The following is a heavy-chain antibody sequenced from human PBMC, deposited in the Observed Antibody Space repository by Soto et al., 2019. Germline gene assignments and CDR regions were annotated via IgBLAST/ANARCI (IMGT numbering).Heavy chain of an antibody. CDR3: ARDFAVGYSYGYLDY. CDR1: GFTFSSYS. V-gene: IGHV3-21*01. J-gene: IGHJ4*02. CDR2: ISSSSSYI. D-gene: IGHD5-18*01. Sequence: ESGGGLVKPGGSLRLSCAASGFTFSSYSMNWVRQAPGKGLEWVSSISSSSSYIYYADSVKGRFTISRDNAKNSLYLQMNSLRAEDTAVYYCARDFAVGYSYGYLDYWGQGTLVTVSS.